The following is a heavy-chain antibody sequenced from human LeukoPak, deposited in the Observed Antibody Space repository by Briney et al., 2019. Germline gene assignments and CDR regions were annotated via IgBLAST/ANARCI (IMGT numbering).Heavy chain of an antibody. CDR1: GYTFTGYY. CDR2: INPNSGGT. J-gene: IGHJ4*02. D-gene: IGHD3-22*01. Sequence: ASVKVSCKASGYTFTGYYMHWVRQAPGQGLEWMGWINPNSGGTNYAQKFQGRVTMTRDTSISTAYMELSRLRSDDTAVYYCARTGGYYDSSGYPNWGQGTLVTVSS. V-gene: IGHV1-2*02. CDR3: ARTGGYYDSSGYPN.